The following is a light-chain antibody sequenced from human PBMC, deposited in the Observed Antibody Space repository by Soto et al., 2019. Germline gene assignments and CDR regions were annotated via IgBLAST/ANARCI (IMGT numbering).Light chain of an antibody. CDR3: ETWDSYTRV. Sequence: QLVLTQSSSASASLGSSVKLTCTLSSGHSDYSIAWHQQQPGKAPRYLMSLEGSGNYNEGSGVPDRFSGSSSGADRYLTISSLQFEDEADYYCETWDSYTRVFGTGTKLTVL. V-gene: IGLV4-60*02. CDR2: LEGSGNY. CDR1: SGHSDYS. J-gene: IGLJ1*01.